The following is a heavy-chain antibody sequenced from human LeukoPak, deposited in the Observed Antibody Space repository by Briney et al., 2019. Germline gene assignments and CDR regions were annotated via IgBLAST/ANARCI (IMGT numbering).Heavy chain of an antibody. CDR3: AKGGRSSSNVFDY. D-gene: IGHD6-6*01. CDR2: IRGDGGTT. J-gene: IGHJ4*02. V-gene: IGHV3-74*01. CDR1: GFTFSSYW. Sequence: GGSLRLSCAASGFTFSSYWMHWVRQAPGKGVVWVSRIRGDGGTTSYADSVKGRFTISRDNSKNTLYLQMNSLRAEDTAVYYCAKGGRSSSNVFDYWGQGTLVTVSS.